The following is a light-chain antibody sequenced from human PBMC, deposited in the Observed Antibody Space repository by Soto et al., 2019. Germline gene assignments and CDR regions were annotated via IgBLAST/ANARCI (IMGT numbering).Light chain of an antibody. CDR1: QSVSSSY. V-gene: IGKV3-20*01. CDR3: QQYGSSAPIT. CDR2: GAS. J-gene: IGKJ5*01. Sequence: EIVLTQSPGTLSLSPGERATLSCRASQSVSSSYLAWYQQKPGQAPRLLIYGASSRATGIPDRFSGSGSGTDFTLTISRLEPEEFAVNYCQQYGSSAPITFGQGTRLDIK.